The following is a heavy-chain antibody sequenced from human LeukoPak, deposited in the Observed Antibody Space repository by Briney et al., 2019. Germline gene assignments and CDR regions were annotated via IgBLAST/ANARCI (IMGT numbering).Heavy chain of an antibody. CDR2: ISDSGSIT. CDR3: AKDARRTSGWYFFDY. CDR1: GFAFSSQA. Sequence: GGSMRLSCAASGFAFSSQAMGWVRQAPGKGLEWVSVISDSGSITYYADSVKGRFTISRDNSKNTLFLQMNSLRAEDTAVYYCAKDARRTSGWYFFDYWGQGTLVTVSS. J-gene: IGHJ4*02. V-gene: IGHV3-23*01. D-gene: IGHD6-19*01.